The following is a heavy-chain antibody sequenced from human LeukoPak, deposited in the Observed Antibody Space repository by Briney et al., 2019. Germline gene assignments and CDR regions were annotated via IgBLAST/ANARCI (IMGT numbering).Heavy chain of an antibody. Sequence: AAVTVSCTASGYTFTDYGITWVRQAPGQGLEWVGWTNVHNGNIDYAQKFQGRISMTTATSTTTAFMELRSLRSDDTAVYYCARGIEGYDVLTGYYPWGQGTLVTVSS. CDR3: ARGIEGYDVLTGYYP. CDR2: TNVHNGNI. V-gene: IGHV1-18*01. D-gene: IGHD3-9*01. CDR1: GYTFTDYG. J-gene: IGHJ5*02.